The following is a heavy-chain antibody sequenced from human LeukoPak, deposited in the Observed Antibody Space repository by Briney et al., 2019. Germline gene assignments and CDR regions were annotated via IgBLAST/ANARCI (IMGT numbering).Heavy chain of an antibody. CDR3: ARGRLRPPTKYYFDY. D-gene: IGHD5-18*01. J-gene: IGHJ4*02. CDR2: IYYSGST. V-gene: IGHV4-31*03. Sequence: SETLSLTCTVSGGSINSGGYYWSWIRQHPGQGLEWIGYIYYSGSTYYNPSLKSRVTISVDTSRNQFSLKLSSVTAADTAVYYCARGRLRPPTKYYFDYWGQGTLVTVSS. CDR1: GGSINSGGYY.